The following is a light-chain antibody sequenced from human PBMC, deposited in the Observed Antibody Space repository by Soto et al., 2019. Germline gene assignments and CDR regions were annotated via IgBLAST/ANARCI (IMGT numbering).Light chain of an antibody. CDR3: ISQAGDSKV. CDR2: EVS. V-gene: IGLV2-8*01. Sequence: QSVLTQPPSASGSPGQSVTISCTGTSSDVGATDYVSWYQQHPGKAPTLMIYEVSKRPSGVSDRFSCSKSGNAASLTVSGIQVEEEADYGCISQAGDSKVFGTGTKVTVL. J-gene: IGLJ1*01. CDR1: SSDVGATDY.